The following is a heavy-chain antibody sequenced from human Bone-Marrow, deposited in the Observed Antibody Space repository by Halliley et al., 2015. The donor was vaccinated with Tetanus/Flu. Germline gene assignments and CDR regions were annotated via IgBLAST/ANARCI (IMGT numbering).Heavy chain of an antibody. Sequence: LSLTCVASGFTFGSYWMHWVRQAPRKGLEWVSRINPNGGTTSYADSVKGRFTISRDNVKNTLYLQMDSLRAEDTAVYYCTRDEWGSSDYWGQGSLVTVSS. J-gene: IGHJ4*02. CDR2: INPNGGTT. D-gene: IGHD1-26*01. CDR3: TRDEWGSSDY. CDR1: GFTFGSYW. V-gene: IGHV3-74*03.